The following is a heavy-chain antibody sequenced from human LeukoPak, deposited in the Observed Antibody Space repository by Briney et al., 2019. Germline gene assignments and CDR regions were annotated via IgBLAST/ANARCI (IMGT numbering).Heavy chain of an antibody. CDR2: ISYDWSNK. CDR1: SFTFSSGC. J-gene: IGHJ4*02. CDR3: AKGDSSGWTAFDY. D-gene: IGHD6-19*01. Sequence: GPSLTPSYPPSSFTFSSGCMQSARQARGDWIGWVVVISYDWSNKYYADSVKGRFTISRDNSKNTLYLQMNSLRAEDTAVYYCAKGDSSGWTAFDYWGQGTLVTVSS. V-gene: IGHV3-30*18.